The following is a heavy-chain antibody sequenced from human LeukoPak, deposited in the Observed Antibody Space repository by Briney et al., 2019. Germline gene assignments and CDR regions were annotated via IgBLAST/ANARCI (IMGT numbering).Heavy chain of an antibody. D-gene: IGHD6-19*01. Sequence: GGSLRPSCAASGFTFDDYGMSWVRQAPGKGLEWVSGINWNGGSTGYADSVKGRFTISRDNAKNSLYLQMNSLRAEDTALYYCARARRSSGPNFFDYWGQGTLVTVSS. CDR1: GFTFDDYG. J-gene: IGHJ4*02. V-gene: IGHV3-20*04. CDR2: INWNGGST. CDR3: ARARRSSGPNFFDY.